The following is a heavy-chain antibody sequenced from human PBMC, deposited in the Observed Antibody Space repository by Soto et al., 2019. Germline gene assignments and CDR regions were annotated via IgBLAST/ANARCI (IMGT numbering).Heavy chain of an antibody. CDR1: GFTFSNYV. J-gene: IGHJ4*02. V-gene: IGHV3-23*01. D-gene: IGHD3-3*01. CDR2: ISVNGGST. Sequence: PGGSLRLSCAASGFTFSNYVMTWVRQAPGKGLEWVSGISVNGGSTYSADSVKGRFTISRDNSKKTLYLQMNNLRAEDTAVYYCAKSTWSGSFHHFDSWGQGTLVTVSS. CDR3: AKSTWSGSFHHFDS.